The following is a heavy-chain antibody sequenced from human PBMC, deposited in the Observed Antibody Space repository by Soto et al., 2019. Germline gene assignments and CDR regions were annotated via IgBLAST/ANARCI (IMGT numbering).Heavy chain of an antibody. J-gene: IGHJ4*02. CDR3: ARGGIGGGHNALCYWATLFDS. D-gene: IGHD2-21*01. CDR1: GGSFSGYY. CDR2: VGLSGRT. V-gene: IGHV4-34*01. Sequence: QVQLQQWGAGLLKPSETLSLTCGVSGGSFSGYYWSWIRQSPGEGLEWSGGVGLSGRTNYAPSLWSRVTISLDTPNNLFSLRLTSVAAADTAGNYCARGGIGGGHNALCYWATLFDSWGQGTLVTVSS.